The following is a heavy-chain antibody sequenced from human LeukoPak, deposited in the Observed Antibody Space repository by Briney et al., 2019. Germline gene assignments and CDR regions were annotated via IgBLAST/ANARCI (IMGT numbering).Heavy chain of an antibody. CDR1: GYTFIDYY. CDR3: ARRYYDNSGHSYGYYFDY. V-gene: IGHV1-46*01. J-gene: IGHJ4*02. Sequence: ASVKVSCKASGYTFIDYYMHWVRQAPGQGLEWMGIINPRGGSTIYAQDFQGRVSLTRDTSTSTVYMELSSLRSEDTAVYYCARRYYDNSGHSYGYYFDYWGQGTLVTVSS. D-gene: IGHD3-22*01. CDR2: INPRGGST.